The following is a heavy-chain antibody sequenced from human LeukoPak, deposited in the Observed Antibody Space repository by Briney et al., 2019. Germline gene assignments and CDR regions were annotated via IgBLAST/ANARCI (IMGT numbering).Heavy chain of an antibody. J-gene: IGHJ4*02. D-gene: IGHD4-17*01. CDR2: TSSSSSYI. Sequence: GGSLRLSCAASGFTFSSYSMNWVRQAPGKGLEWVSSTSSSSSYIYYADSVKGRFTISRDNAKNSLYLQMNSLRAEDTAVYYCAKDRIFGYGDYFDYWGQGTLVTVSS. CDR3: AKDRIFGYGDYFDY. CDR1: GFTFSSYS. V-gene: IGHV3-21*04.